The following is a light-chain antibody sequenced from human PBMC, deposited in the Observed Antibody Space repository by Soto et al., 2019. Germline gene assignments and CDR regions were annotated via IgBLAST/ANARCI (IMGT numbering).Light chain of an antibody. CDR2: GAS. CDR3: QQYGSSGT. CDR1: QSVAGN. J-gene: IGKJ1*01. V-gene: IGKV3-20*01. Sequence: EIVMTQSPATLSVSPGETATLSCRASQSVAGNLAWYQQKPGQAPRLLIYGASNRATGIPDRFSGSGSGTDFTLTISRLEPEDFAVYYCQQYGSSGTFGQGTKVDIK.